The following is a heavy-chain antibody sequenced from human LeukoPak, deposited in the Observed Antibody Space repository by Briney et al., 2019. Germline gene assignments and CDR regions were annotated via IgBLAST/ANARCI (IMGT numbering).Heavy chain of an antibody. Sequence: PGRFLRLSCAASGFTITTYAMTWVRQAPGKGLESVAVISHDGTYKNYADSVKGRFTISRDTSKNTVYLQMNSLRSEDTAVYYCASVADYWGQGTLVTISS. CDR2: ISHDGTYK. CDR1: GFTITTYA. CDR3: ASVADY. V-gene: IGHV3-30*04. J-gene: IGHJ4*02.